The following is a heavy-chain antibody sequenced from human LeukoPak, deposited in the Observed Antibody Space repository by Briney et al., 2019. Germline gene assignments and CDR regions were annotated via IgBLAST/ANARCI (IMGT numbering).Heavy chain of an antibody. V-gene: IGHV7-4-1*04. CDR3: ARVSIVLVPAAFDS. CDR1: GYTFTNYA. D-gene: IGHD2-2*01. Sequence: ASVKVSCKASGYTFTNYAMNWVRQAPGQGLEWMGWINTNTGNPMYAQGFTGRFVFSLDTSVSMAYLQISSLTAEDTAVYYCARVSIVLVPAAFDSWGQGTPVTVSS. J-gene: IGHJ4*02. CDR2: INTNTGNP.